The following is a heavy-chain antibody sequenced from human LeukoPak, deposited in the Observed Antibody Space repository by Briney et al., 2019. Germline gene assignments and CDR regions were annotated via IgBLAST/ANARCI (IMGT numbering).Heavy chain of an antibody. J-gene: IGHJ5*02. CDR1: GYSFTSYW. CDR3: ARSRLPVTIFGVVPNWFDP. CDR2: FYPGDSDT. V-gene: IGHV5-51*01. D-gene: IGHD3-3*01. Sequence: GESLKISCKGSGYSFTSYWIGWVRPMPGKGLEWMGIFYPGDSDTRYSPSFQGQVTISADKSISTAYLQWSSLKASDTAMYYCARSRLPVTIFGVVPNWFDPWGQGTLVTVSS.